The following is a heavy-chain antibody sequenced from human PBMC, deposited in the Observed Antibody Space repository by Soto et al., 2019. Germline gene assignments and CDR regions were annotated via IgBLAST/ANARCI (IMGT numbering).Heavy chain of an antibody. CDR3: ARGRERYLYYYYGMDV. D-gene: IGHD1-26*01. CDR1: GGSFSGYY. V-gene: IGHV4-34*01. Sequence: PSETLSLTCAVYGGSFSGYYWSWIRQPPGKGLEWIGEINHSGSTNCNPSLKSRVTISVDTSKNQFPLKLSSVTAADTAVYYCARGRERYLYYYYGMDVWGQGTTVTVSS. CDR2: INHSGST. J-gene: IGHJ6*02.